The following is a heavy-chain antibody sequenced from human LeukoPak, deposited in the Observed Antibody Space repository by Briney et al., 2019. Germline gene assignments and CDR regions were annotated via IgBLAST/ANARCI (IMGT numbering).Heavy chain of an antibody. CDR2: ISSSSYI. D-gene: IGHD3-16*02. CDR3: ARDRTITFGGVIAF. CDR1: GFTFSSYS. Sequence: GGPLRLSCAASGFTFSSYSMNWVRQAPGKGLEWVSSISSSSYIYYADSVKGRFTISRDNAKNSLYLQMNSLRAEDTAVYCCARDRTITFGGVIAFWGQGTLVTVSS. J-gene: IGHJ4*02. V-gene: IGHV3-21*01.